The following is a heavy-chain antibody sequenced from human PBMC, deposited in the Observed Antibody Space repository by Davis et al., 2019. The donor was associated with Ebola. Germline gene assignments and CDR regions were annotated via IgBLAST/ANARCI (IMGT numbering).Heavy chain of an antibody. V-gene: IGHV3-11*01. CDR1: GFTFSDYY. CDR2: ISGGGRTI. D-gene: IGHD2-15*01. CDR3: AREVVVAATLYYGMDV. J-gene: IGHJ6*02. Sequence: LKISCAASGFTFSDYYMSWIRQAPGKGLEWVSYISGGGRTIYYADSVKGRFTISRDNAKNSLYLQMNSLRSEDTAVYYCAREVVVAATLYYGMDVWGQGTTVTVSS.